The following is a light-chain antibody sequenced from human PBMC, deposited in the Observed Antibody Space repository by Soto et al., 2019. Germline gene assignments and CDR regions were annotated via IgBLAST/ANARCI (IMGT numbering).Light chain of an antibody. CDR3: QQYNSYSRT. CDR1: QIIATL. J-gene: IGKJ1*01. V-gene: IGKV1-5*01. Sequence: DIHITRSPSMLSSSFGDRLTITFLAGQIIATLFAWYQQRPVTAPKLLIYDASSLESGVSLRFSGSGSGTEFTLTISSLQPDDFATYYCQQYNSYSRTFGQGTKVDIK. CDR2: DAS.